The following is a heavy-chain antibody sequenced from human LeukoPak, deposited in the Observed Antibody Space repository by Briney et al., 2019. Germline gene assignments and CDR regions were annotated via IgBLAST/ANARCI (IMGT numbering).Heavy chain of an antibody. V-gene: IGHV3-23*01. CDR3: AKDPSRYSSSWYRTPHYYYGMDV. CDR2: ISGSGGST. J-gene: IGHJ6*02. D-gene: IGHD6-13*01. Sequence: GGSLRLSCAASGFTFSSYAMSWVRQAPGKGLEWVSAISGSGGSTYYADSVKGRFTISRDNSKNTLYLQMNSLRAEDTAVYYCAKDPSRYSSSWYRTPHYYYGMDVWGQGTTVTVSS. CDR1: GFTFSSYA.